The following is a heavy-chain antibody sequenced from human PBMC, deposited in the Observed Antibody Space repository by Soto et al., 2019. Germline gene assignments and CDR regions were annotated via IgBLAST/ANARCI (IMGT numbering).Heavy chain of an antibody. D-gene: IGHD6-19*01. V-gene: IGHV3-30*18. CDR1: GFTFSSYG. CDR3: AKDGAVAGPGYFDY. Sequence: QVQLVESGGGVVQPGRSLRLSCAASGFTFSSYGMHWVRQAPGKGLEWVAVISYDGSNKYYADSVKGRFTISRDNSKNTLYLQMNSLRAEDTAVYYCAKDGAVAGPGYFDYWGQETLVTVSS. CDR2: ISYDGSNK. J-gene: IGHJ4*02.